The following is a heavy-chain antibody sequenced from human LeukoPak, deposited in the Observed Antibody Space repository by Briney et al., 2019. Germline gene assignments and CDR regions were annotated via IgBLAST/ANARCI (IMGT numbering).Heavy chain of an antibody. CDR2: IYYSGST. J-gene: IGHJ5*02. V-gene: IGHV4-59*01. D-gene: IGHD6-19*01. CDR1: GGSISSYY. CDR3: ASGVYSSGWYWFDP. Sequence: SETLSLTCTVSGGSISSYYWSWIRQPPGKGLEWIGYIYYSGSTNYNPSLKSRVTISVDTSKDQFSLKLSSVTAADTAVYYSASGVYSSGWYWFDPWGQGTLVTVSS.